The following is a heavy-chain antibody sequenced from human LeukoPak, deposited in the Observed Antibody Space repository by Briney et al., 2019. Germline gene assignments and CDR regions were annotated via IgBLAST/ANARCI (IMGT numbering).Heavy chain of an antibody. Sequence: KTGGSLRLSCAASGFTFSSYSMNWVRQAPGKGLEWVSSISSNSSYIYYADSVKGRFTISRDNAKNSLYLQMNSLRAEDTAVYYCARVSFMYSSGSPHDYWGQGTLVTVSS. D-gene: IGHD6-19*01. CDR2: ISSNSSYI. CDR3: ARVSFMYSSGSPHDY. CDR1: GFTFSSYS. J-gene: IGHJ4*02. V-gene: IGHV3-21*01.